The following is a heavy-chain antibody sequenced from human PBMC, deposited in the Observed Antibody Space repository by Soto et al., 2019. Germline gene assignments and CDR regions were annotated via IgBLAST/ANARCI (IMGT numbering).Heavy chain of an antibody. Sequence: VKVSCKASGYTFTDYAIDWVRQAPGQRLEWMGWINAGNGNTKYSQKFQGRVTITRDTSASTAYMELSSLRSEDTAVYYCARSIVVVTALDYWGQGTLVTVSS. CDR2: INAGNGNT. V-gene: IGHV1-3*01. CDR3: ARSIVVVTALDY. CDR1: GYTFTDYA. D-gene: IGHD2-21*02. J-gene: IGHJ4*02.